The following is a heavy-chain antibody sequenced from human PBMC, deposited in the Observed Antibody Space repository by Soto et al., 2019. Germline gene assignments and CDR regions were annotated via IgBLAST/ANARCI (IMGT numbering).Heavy chain of an antibody. CDR3: ARVRSNNLDY. Sequence: SVKVSCKASGGTFSSYAISWVRQAPGQGLEWMGGIIPINGKANYAQKLQGRVTITTDASTSTAYMELRSLRSDDTAVDYCARVRSNNLDYWGQGTLVTVSS. CDR1: GGTFSSYA. CDR2: IIPINGKA. J-gene: IGHJ4*02. V-gene: IGHV1-69*05. D-gene: IGHD4-4*01.